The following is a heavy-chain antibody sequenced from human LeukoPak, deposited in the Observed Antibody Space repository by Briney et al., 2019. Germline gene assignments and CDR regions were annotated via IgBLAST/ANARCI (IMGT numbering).Heavy chain of an antibody. CDR3: AGRSRSGWYYDY. V-gene: IGHV4-59*01. J-gene: IGHJ4*02. D-gene: IGHD6-19*01. Sequence: EASETLSLTCTVSGGSISGYYWSWIRQPPGKGLEWIAYIYYSGSTNYNPSLKSRVTISVDTSKNQFSLKLSSVTAADTAVYYCAGRSRSGWYYDYWGQGTLVTVSS. CDR2: IYYSGST. CDR1: GGSISGYY.